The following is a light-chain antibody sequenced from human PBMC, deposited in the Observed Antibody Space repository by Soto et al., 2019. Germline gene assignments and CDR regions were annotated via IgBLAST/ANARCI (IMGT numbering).Light chain of an antibody. CDR2: DAS. V-gene: IGKV3-11*01. Sequence: GVTQCPIPLSQSPASIATLFCRTSQSVSSYLAWYQQKPGQAPRLLIYDASSWDSGIPARFSGSGSGTDFTLTISSLEPEDFAVYYCQQRSNRPPITFGQGTRLEIK. CDR1: QSVSSY. CDR3: QQRSNRPPIT. J-gene: IGKJ5*01.